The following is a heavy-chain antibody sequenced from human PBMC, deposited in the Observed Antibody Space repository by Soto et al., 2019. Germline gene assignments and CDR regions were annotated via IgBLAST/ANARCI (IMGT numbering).Heavy chain of an antibody. CDR1: AFTFSTYG. CDR3: ARIGSGSYTDY. D-gene: IGHD3-10*01. Sequence: GGSLRLSCAASAFTFSTYGMTWVRQAPGKGLEWVSSISGRNSGTYYADSVRGRFTISRDNSKNTLYLQMNSLRAEDTALYHCARIGSGSYTDYWGQGTPVTVSS. J-gene: IGHJ4*02. CDR2: ISGRNSGT. V-gene: IGHV3-23*01.